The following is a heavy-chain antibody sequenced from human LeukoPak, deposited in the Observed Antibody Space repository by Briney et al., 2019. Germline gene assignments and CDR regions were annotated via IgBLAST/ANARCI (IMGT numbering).Heavy chain of an antibody. CDR1: GGTFNSYA. CDR3: AVIAVARPNAFDI. CDR2: INPSGGST. J-gene: IGHJ3*02. D-gene: IGHD6-19*01. Sequence: ASVKVSCKASGGTFNSYAISWVRQAPGQGLKWMGIINPSGGSTSYAQKFQGRVTMTRDMSTSTVYMELSSLRSEDTAVYYCAVIAVARPNAFDIWGQGTMVTVSS. V-gene: IGHV1-46*02.